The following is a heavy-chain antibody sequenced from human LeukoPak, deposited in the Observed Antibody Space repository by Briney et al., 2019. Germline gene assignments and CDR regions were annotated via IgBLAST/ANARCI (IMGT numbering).Heavy chain of an antibody. Sequence: GGSLRLSCAASGFTFSSFGMHWVRQAPGKGLEWVGFIRYDGTDKYYADSVKGRFTISRDNSKNTLYLQMNSLRPEDTAVYYCAPRVVVITAPFDYWGQGTLVTVSS. D-gene: IGHD2-21*01. J-gene: IGHJ4*02. CDR1: GFTFSSFG. CDR2: IRYDGTDK. V-gene: IGHV3-30*02. CDR3: APRVVVITAPFDY.